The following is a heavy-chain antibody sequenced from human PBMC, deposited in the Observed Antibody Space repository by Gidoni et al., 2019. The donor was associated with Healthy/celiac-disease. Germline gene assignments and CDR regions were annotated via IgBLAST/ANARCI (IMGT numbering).Heavy chain of an antibody. Sequence: QVQLVESGGGVVQPGRSRRLSCAASGFTFSSYGMTRVRQAPGKGLEWVAVIWYDGSNKYYADSVKGRFTISRDNSKNTLYLQMNSLRAEDTAVYYCAREDCSSTSCYRYYYYYGMDVWGQGTTVTVSS. V-gene: IGHV3-33*01. CDR2: IWYDGSNK. D-gene: IGHD2-2*01. CDR1: GFTFSSYG. J-gene: IGHJ6*02. CDR3: AREDCSSTSCYRYYYYYGMDV.